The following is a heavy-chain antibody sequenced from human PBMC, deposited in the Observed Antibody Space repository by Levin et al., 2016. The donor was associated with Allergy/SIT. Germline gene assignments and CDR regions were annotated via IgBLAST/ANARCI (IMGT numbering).Heavy chain of an antibody. V-gene: IGHV4-59*01. J-gene: IGHJ4*02. CDR2: IYYSGST. CDR1: GGSISSYY. CDR3: ARGYWGCSGGSCYSDFDY. Sequence: SETLSLTCTVSGGSISSYYWSWIRQPPGKGLEWIGYIYYSGSTNYNPSLKSRVTISVDTSKNQFSLKLSSVTAADTAVYYCARGYWGCSGGSCYSDFDYWGQGTLVTVSS. D-gene: IGHD2-15*01.